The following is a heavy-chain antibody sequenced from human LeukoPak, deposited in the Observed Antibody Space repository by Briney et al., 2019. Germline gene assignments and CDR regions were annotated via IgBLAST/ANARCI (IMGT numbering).Heavy chain of an antibody. CDR3: ARRAVGNSHYYSMDV. D-gene: IGHD6-19*01. Sequence: GGSLRLSCAASGFTFSSYSMNWVRQAPGKGLEWVSSISSSSRSYIYYADSVKGRFTISRDNAKNSLYLQMNSLRAEDTAVYYCARRAVGNSHYYSMDVWGKGTTVTVSS. CDR2: ISSSSRSYI. J-gene: IGHJ6*03. V-gene: IGHV3-21*01. CDR1: GFTFSSYS.